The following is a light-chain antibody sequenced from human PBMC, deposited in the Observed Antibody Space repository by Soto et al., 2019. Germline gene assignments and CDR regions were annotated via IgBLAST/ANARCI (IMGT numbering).Light chain of an antibody. V-gene: IGKV3-11*01. CDR3: QQRNSCPMT. Sequence: EIVLTQSPATLSLSPGESATLSCRATRSVSSYLAWYQQKPGQAPRLLIYDASSRPTDIPARFSGSGSGTDLAPTISRLQTKDFALYYCQQRNSCPMTFVQGTRSEIK. J-gene: IGKJ5*01. CDR1: RSVSSY. CDR2: DAS.